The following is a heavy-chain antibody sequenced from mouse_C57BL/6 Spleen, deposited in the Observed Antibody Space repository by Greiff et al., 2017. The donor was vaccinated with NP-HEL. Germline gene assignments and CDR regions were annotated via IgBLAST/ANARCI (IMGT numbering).Heavy chain of an antibody. CDR3: ARENYGSSYYYAMDY. V-gene: IGHV1-78*01. CDR1: GYTFTDHT. Sequence: VQLQQSDAELVKPGASVKISCKVSGYTFTDHTIHWMKQRPEQGLEWIGYIYPRDGSTKYNEKFKGKATLTADKSSSTAYMQLNSLTSEDSAVYCCARENYGSSYYYAMDYWGQGTSVTVSS. CDR2: IYPRDGST. J-gene: IGHJ4*01. D-gene: IGHD1-1*01.